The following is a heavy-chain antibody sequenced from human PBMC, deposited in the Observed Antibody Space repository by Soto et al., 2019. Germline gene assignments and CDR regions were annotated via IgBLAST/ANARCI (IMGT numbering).Heavy chain of an antibody. CDR3: ARALRAHYYYYYYMDV. D-gene: IGHD3-16*01. V-gene: IGHV4-59*01. J-gene: IGHJ6*03. CDR2: IYYSGST. CDR1: GGSISSYY. Sequence: PSETLSLTCTVSGGSISSYYWSWIRQPPGKGLEWIGYIYYSGSTNYNPPLKSRVTISVDTSKNQFSLKLSSVTAADTAVYYCARALRAHYYYYYYMDVWGKGTTVTVSS.